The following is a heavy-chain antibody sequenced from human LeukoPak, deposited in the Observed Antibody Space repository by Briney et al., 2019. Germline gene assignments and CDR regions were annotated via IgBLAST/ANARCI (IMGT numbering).Heavy chain of an antibody. CDR1: GGSISSYY. V-gene: IGHV4-59*08. Sequence: SETLSLTCTVSGGSISSYYWSWIRHPPGKGLEWIGYIYYSGTTSQNPSLKSRVTISVDTSKNQVSLKLRSVTAADTAVYYCARLRSRDGYNYDAFDIWGQGTMVTVSS. J-gene: IGHJ3*02. D-gene: IGHD5-24*01. CDR3: ARLRSRDGYNYDAFDI. CDR2: IYYSGTT.